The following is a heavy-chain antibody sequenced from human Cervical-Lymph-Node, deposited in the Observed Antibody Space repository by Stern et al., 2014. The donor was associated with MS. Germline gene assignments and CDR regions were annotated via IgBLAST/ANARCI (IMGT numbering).Heavy chain of an antibody. J-gene: IGHJ6*02. V-gene: IGHV1-46*01. CDR2: INTLGGST. Sequence: VQLVESGAEVKKPGASVKVSCKASGYTFINYYMHWVRQAPGHGLEWMGIINTLGGSTDLTQKFQGRLTMTRDTSATTVSMELSGLRPEDTAVYYCAREYVEASGVGYLYYGLDVWGQGTTVIVSS. D-gene: IGHD2-21*02. CDR3: AREYVEASGVGYLYYGLDV. CDR1: GYTFINYY.